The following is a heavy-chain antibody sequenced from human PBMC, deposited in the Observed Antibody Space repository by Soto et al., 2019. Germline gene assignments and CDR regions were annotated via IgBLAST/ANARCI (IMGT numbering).Heavy chain of an antibody. CDR3: ARKELLWFGETTLYYYYYMDV. V-gene: IGHV4-4*02. CDR2: IYHSGST. D-gene: IGHD3-10*01. J-gene: IGHJ6*03. Sequence: TSETLSLTCGLSSGSISSSNWWSWVRQPPGKGLEWIGEIYHSGSTNYNPSLKSRVTISVDKSKNQFSLKLSSVTAADTAVYYCARKELLWFGETTLYYYYYMDVWGKGTTVTVSS. CDR1: SGSISSSNW.